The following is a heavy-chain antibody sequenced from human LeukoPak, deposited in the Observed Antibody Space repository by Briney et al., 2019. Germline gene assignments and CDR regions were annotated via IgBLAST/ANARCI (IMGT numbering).Heavy chain of an antibody. CDR1: GYTFTGYY. CDR2: ISPNSGGT. V-gene: IGHV1-2*02. CDR3: ARERFGGWNDVAE. D-gene: IGHD1-1*01. J-gene: IGHJ3*01. Sequence: ASVKVSCKASGYTFTGYYMHWVRQAPGQGLEWMGWISPNSGGTNYAQKFQGRVTMTRDTSISTAYMELSRLRSDDTAVYYCARERFGGWNDVAEWGQGTTVTVSS.